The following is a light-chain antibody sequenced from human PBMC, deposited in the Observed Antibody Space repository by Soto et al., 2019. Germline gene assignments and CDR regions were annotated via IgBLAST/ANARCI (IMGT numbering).Light chain of an antibody. V-gene: IGKV3-11*01. CDR1: QSVSSS. Sequence: EIVLTHSPGTLSLSTGERATLSCRASQSVSSSLAWYQQKPGQAPRLLIYDTSNRATGIPARFSGSGSGTDFTLTISSLEPEDFAVYYCQQRANWRITFGQGTRLEI. CDR3: QQRANWRIT. CDR2: DTS. J-gene: IGKJ5*01.